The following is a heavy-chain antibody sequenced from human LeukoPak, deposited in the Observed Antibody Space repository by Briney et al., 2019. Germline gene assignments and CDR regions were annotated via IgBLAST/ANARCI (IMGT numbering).Heavy chain of an antibody. J-gene: IGHJ3*02. Sequence: SQTLSLTCAISGDSVSRKSAAWYWIRQSPSRGLEWLGRSYYRSKWYDDYAVSLKSRITINPDTSKNQFSPHLNAVTPEDTAVYYCARGAVGQHESKGDVFDIWGQGTMVTVSS. V-gene: IGHV6-1*01. CDR1: GDSVSRKSAA. CDR2: SYYRSKWYD. CDR3: ARGAVGQHESKGDVFDI. D-gene: IGHD1-1*01.